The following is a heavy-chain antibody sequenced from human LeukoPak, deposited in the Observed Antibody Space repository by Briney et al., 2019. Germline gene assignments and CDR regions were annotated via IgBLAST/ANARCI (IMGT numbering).Heavy chain of an antibody. D-gene: IGHD3-16*01. CDR1: GFTFSSYW. V-gene: IGHV3-7*03. CDR2: INHNGNVN. Sequence: PGGSLRLSYAASGFTFSSYWMNWARQAPGKGLEWVASINHNGNVNYYVDSVKGRFTISRDNAKNSLYQQMSNLRAEDTAVYFCARGGGLDVWGQGATVTVSS. J-gene: IGHJ6*02. CDR3: ARGGGLDV.